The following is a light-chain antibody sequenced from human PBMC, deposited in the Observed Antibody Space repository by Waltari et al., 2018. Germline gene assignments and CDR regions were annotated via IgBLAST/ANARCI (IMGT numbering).Light chain of an antibody. CDR2: DAS. J-gene: IGKJ2*01. CDR1: HDISNY. Sequence: DIQMTQPPSSLSASVGARATITCQPSHDISNYLNWYQQKPGKAPKLLIYDASNLETGVPSRFSGSGSGTDFSFTISSLQPEDIATYYCQQFDNLVYTFGQGTKLEIK. V-gene: IGKV1-33*01. CDR3: QQFDNLVYT.